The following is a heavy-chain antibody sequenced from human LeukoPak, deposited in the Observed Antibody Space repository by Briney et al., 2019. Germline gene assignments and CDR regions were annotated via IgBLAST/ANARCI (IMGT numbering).Heavy chain of an antibody. J-gene: IGHJ4*02. CDR1: GFTFSNYG. D-gene: IGHD3-10*01. CDR3: ARDGGGAYYYGSGAEFDY. V-gene: IGHV3-21*01. CDR2: ISSTSSYI. Sequence: GGSLRLSCAASGFTFSNYGMNWVRQAPGKGLEWVSSISSTSSYIYYADSVKGRFTTSRDNAKNSVYLQMNRLRAEDTDVYYCARDGGGAYYYGSGAEFDYWGQGTLVTVSS.